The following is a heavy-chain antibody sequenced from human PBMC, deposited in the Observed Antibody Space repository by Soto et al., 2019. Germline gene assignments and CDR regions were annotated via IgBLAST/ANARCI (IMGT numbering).Heavy chain of an antibody. CDR1: GASITGSFF. D-gene: IGHD2-8*02. J-gene: IGHJ4*02. V-gene: IGHV4-4*07. CDR2: FSLSGTT. Sequence: ETLSLTCTVSGASITGSFFWSWIRQPAGKGLEWIGRFSLSGTTNYNPSLRSRVTMSADVSKNQFSLRLTSVTAADTALYYCARGMTPPGAPAWYYFDSWGQGTLVTVS. CDR3: ARGMTPPGAPAWYYFDS.